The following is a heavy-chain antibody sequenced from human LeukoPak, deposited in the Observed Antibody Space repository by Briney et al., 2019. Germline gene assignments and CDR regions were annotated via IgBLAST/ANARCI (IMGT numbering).Heavy chain of an antibody. Sequence: GGSLSLSCAASGFTLSSYGMNWVRQAPGKGLDWVAFIRYDGSTAFYEDSVKGRFTISRDSSKNPLYLQMNSLTPADTAIYYCAKDPYGGTYPSYFDYWGQGTLVTVSS. CDR2: IRYDGSTA. CDR3: AKDPYGGTYPSYFDY. V-gene: IGHV3-30*02. CDR1: GFTLSSYG. D-gene: IGHD1-26*01. J-gene: IGHJ4*02.